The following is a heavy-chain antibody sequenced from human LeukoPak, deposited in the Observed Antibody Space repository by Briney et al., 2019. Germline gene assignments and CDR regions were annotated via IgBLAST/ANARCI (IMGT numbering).Heavy chain of an antibody. V-gene: IGHV4-34*01. D-gene: IGHD4-17*01. CDR1: GGSFRVYY. J-gene: IGHJ4*02. CDR2: INHSGST. CDR3: ASAHTLTTGFDF. Sequence: PSETLSLTCEVSGGSFRVYYWNWIRQSPGKGLEWIAEINHSGSTDYNPSFKSRVTISVDASKNQFSLKLTSVTAADTALYFCASAHTLTTGFDFWGRGTLVTVSS.